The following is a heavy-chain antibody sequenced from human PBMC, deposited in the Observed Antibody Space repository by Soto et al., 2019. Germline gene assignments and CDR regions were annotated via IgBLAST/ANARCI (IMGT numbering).Heavy chain of an antibody. D-gene: IGHD6-19*01. CDR1: EFTFSSYA. Sequence: GGFLRLSCAASEFTFSSYAMSWVRQAPGKGLEWVSGISDSGGSPYYADSVKGRFSISRDNSKNRLYLQMNSLRVEDTAIYYCAKDQGSSGWYAIFDQWGQGTLVTVSS. CDR2: ISDSGGSP. V-gene: IGHV3-23*01. J-gene: IGHJ4*02. CDR3: AKDQGSSGWYAIFDQ.